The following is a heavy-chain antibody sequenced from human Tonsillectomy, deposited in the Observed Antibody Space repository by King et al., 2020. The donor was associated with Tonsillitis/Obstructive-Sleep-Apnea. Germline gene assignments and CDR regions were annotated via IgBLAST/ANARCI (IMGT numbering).Heavy chain of an antibody. CDR1: GFTFDDYA. D-gene: IGHD2-2*01. CDR3: AKHRGPAAQGYFYH. Sequence: VQLVESGGGLVQPGRSLRLSCAASGFTFDDYAMHWVRQAPGKGLEWVSGISWNSGSIGYADSVKGRFTISRDNAKNSLYLQMNSLRAEDTALYYCAKHRGPAAQGYFYHWGQGTLVTVSS. CDR2: ISWNSGSI. J-gene: IGHJ4*01. V-gene: IGHV3-9*01.